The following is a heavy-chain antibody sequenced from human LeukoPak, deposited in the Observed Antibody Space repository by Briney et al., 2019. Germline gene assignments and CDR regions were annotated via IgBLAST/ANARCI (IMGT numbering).Heavy chain of an antibody. CDR2: INWNGGST. J-gene: IGHJ5*02. Sequence: GGSLRLSCAASGFTFDDFGMSWVRQAPGRGLEWVAAINWNGGSTAYADSVKGRFTISRENAKNSLYLQMNSLRVEDTAFYHCAKGDYGESLAWFDPWGQGTLVTVSS. V-gene: IGHV3-20*01. CDR1: GFTFDDFG. D-gene: IGHD4-17*01. CDR3: AKGDYGESLAWFDP.